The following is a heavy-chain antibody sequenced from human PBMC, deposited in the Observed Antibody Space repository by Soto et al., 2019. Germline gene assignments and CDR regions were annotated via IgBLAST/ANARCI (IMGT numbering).Heavy chain of an antibody. CDR1: GFTFDDYA. CDR3: VKDESINWYSGHFRH. Sequence: GGSLRLSCAASGFTFDDYAMHWVRQVPGKGLEWVSGINWNSGSIGYGDSVKGRFAISRDNAKNSLHPQMNSLSAEDTAFYYCVKDESINWYSGHFRHWGQGTLVTVSS. J-gene: IGHJ1*01. V-gene: IGHV3-9*01. CDR2: INWNSGSI. D-gene: IGHD6-13*01.